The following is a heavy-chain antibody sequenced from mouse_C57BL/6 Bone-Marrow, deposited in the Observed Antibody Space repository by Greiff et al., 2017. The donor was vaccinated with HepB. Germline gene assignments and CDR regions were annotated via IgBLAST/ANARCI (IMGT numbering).Heavy chain of an antibody. CDR1: GFTFTDYY. V-gene: IGHV7-3*01. CDR2: IRNKANGYTT. CDR3: ARLYYGSPWYFDV. J-gene: IGHJ1*03. Sequence: EVHLVESGGGLVQPGGSLSLSCAASGFTFTDYYMSWVRQPPGKALEWLGFIRNKANGYTTEYSASVKGRFTISRDNSQSILYLQTSALRAEDSATYCCARLYYGSPWYFDVWGTGTTVTVSS. D-gene: IGHD1-1*01.